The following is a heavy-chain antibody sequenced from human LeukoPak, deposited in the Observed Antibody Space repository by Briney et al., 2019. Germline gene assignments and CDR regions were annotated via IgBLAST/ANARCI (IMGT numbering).Heavy chain of an antibody. J-gene: IGHJ4*02. CDR3: ARDFSY. CDR1: GGSIRSGDYY. CDR2: IYPSGST. D-gene: IGHD2-21*01. V-gene: IGHV4-61*02. Sequence: SETLSLTCTVSGGSIRSGDYYWSWIRQPPGKGLEWIGRIYPSGSTNYNPSLKSRVSISMDTSKNQFSLRLTSVTAADTAVYYCARDFSYWGQGTLVTVSS.